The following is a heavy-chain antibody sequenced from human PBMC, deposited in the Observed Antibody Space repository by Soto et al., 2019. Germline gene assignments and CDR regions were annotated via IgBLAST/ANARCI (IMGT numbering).Heavy chain of an antibody. J-gene: IGHJ3*02. Sequence: GASVKVTCKECRYTYTSNYMHWLRQSPGQGLEWMGIINPSGGSTSYAQKFQGRVTMTRDTSTSTVYMELSSLRSEDTAVYYCARGSVADAFDIWGQGTMVTVSS. D-gene: IGHD2-15*01. CDR2: INPSGGST. V-gene: IGHV1-46*01. CDR1: RYTYTSNY. CDR3: ARGSVADAFDI.